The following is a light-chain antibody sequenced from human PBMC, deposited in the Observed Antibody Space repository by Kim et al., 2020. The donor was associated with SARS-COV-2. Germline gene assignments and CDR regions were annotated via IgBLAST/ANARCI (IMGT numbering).Light chain of an antibody. V-gene: IGLV5-45*02. J-gene: IGLJ2*01. CDR2: YKSDTDK. CDR1: SVINVGPFD. Sequence: LTCTVHSVINVGPFDIYWYQQKPGSPPRYLVRYKSDTDKEQGPGVPSRFSGSKDDSANAGILFISGLQSDDEADYYCTVWNGSTWVFGGGTQLTVL. CDR3: TVWNGSTWV.